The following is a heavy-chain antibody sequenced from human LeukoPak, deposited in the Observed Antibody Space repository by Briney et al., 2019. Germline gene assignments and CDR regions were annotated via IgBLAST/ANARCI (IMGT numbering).Heavy chain of an antibody. V-gene: IGHV1-8*01. Sequence: SVKVSCKASGYTFTSYDINWVRQTTVQGLEWMGWMNPNSGNTGYAQKFQGRVTMTRNTSISTAYMELSSLRSEDTAVYYCARVERTVADNVIDYWREGTLVTVSS. J-gene: IGHJ4*02. CDR1: GYTFTSYD. D-gene: IGHD6-19*01. CDR2: MNPNSGNT. CDR3: ARVERTVADNVIDY.